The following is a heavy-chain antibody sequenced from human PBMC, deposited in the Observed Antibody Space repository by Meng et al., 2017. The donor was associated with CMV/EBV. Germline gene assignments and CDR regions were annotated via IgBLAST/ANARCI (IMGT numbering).Heavy chain of an antibody. Sequence: ASVKVSCKASGYTFTSYYMHWVRQAPGQGLEWMGIINPSGGSTSYAQKFQGRVTMTRDTSTSTVYMELSSLRSEDTAVYYCARAGGYDFWSGKPKYGMDAWGQGTTVTVSS. CDR2: INPSGGST. CDR3: ARAGGYDFWSGKPKYGMDA. J-gene: IGHJ6*02. V-gene: IGHV1-46*01. CDR1: GYTFTSYY. D-gene: IGHD3-3*01.